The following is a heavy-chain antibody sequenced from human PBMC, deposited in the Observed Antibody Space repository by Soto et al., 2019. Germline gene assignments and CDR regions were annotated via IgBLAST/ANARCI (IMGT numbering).Heavy chain of an antibody. CDR2: IYYSGST. D-gene: IGHD6-13*01. J-gene: IGHJ4*02. V-gene: IGHV4-39*01. CDR3: ARHFSSILAAAVSY. Sequence: QLQLQESGPGLVKPSETLSLTCTVSGGSISSSSYYWGWIRQPPGKGLEWIGSIYYSGSTYYNPSLKSRVTISVDTSKNQFSLKLSSVTAADTAVYYCARHFSSILAAAVSYWGQGTLVTVSS. CDR1: GGSISSSSYY.